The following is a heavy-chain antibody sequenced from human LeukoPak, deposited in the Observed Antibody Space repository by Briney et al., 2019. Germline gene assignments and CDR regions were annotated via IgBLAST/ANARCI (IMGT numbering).Heavy chain of an antibody. J-gene: IGHJ3*02. Sequence: SETLSLTCTVSGGSISSYYWSWIRQPPGKGLEWIGYIYYSGSTNYNPSLKSRVTISVDTSKNQFSLKLTSVTAAGTAVYYCARGLTYYFDSSGYYVTDAFDIWGQGTMVTASS. V-gene: IGHV4-59*01. CDR2: IYYSGST. D-gene: IGHD3-22*01. CDR3: ARGLTYYFDSSGYYVTDAFDI. CDR1: GGSISSYY.